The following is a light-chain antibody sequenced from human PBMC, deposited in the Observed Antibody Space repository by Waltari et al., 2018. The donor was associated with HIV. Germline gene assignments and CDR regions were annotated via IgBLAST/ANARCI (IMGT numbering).Light chain of an antibody. J-gene: IGLJ3*02. V-gene: IGLV2-14*03. CDR3: SSYTSSSTPV. CDR2: DVS. Sequence: QSALTQPASVSGSPGQSINISCTGTSRDVGGYNYVPWYQQHPGKAPKLMIYDVSNRPSGVSNRFSGSKSGNTASLTISGLQAEDEADYYCSSYTSSSTPVFGGGTKLTVL. CDR1: SRDVGGYNY.